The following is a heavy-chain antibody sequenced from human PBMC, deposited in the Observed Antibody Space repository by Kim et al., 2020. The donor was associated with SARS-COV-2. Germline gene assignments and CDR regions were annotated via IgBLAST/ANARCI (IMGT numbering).Heavy chain of an antibody. V-gene: IGHV4-34*01. Sequence: SETLSLTCAVYGGSFSGYYWSWIRQPPGKGLEWIGEINHSGSTNYNPSLKSRVTISVDTSKNQFSLKLSSVTAADTAVYYCARGLYSSSWWNWFDPWGQGTLVTVSS. CDR3: ARGLYSSSWWNWFDP. D-gene: IGHD6-13*01. CDR2: INHSGST. J-gene: IGHJ5*02. CDR1: GGSFSGYY.